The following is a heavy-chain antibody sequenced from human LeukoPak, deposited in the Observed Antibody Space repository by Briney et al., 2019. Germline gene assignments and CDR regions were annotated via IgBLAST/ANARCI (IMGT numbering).Heavy chain of an antibody. Sequence: SVKVSCKASGGTFSSYAISWVRQAPGQGLEWMGGIIPIFGTANYAQKFQGRVTITADESTSTAYMELSSLRSEDTAVYYCARDQEEELRYFDWLSPLDYWGQGTLVTVSS. D-gene: IGHD3-9*01. CDR1: GGTFSSYA. V-gene: IGHV1-69*13. J-gene: IGHJ4*02. CDR3: ARDQEEELRYFDWLSPLDY. CDR2: IIPIFGTA.